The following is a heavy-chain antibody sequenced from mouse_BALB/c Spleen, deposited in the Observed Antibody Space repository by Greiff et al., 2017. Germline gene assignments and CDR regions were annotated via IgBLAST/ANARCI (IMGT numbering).Heavy chain of an antibody. D-gene: IGHD2-4*01. CDR3: ARGNDYDVGYFDY. CDR1: GYTFTSYW. CDR2: IAPGSGST. Sequence: DLVKPGASVKLSCKASGYTFTSYWINWIKQRPGQGLEWIGRIAPGSGSTYYNEMFKGKATLTVDTSSSTAYIQLSSLSSEDSAVYFCARGNDYDVGYFDYWGQGTTLTVSS. J-gene: IGHJ2*01. V-gene: IGHV1S41*01.